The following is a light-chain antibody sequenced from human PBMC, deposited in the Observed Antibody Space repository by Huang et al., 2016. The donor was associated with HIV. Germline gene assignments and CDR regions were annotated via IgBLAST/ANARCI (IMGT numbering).Light chain of an antibody. J-gene: IGKJ2*01. CDR3: QQYGSSSYT. CDR2: DAS. V-gene: IGKV3D-20*01. Sequence: EIVLTQSPASLSLSPGERAMLSCGASQIVSSRYLAWFQQKPGLPPRLLLYDASVRAPGIPDRFSGGGSGTDFTLTISRLEPEDFAVYYCQQYGSSSYTFGQGTKLEIK. CDR1: QIVSSRY.